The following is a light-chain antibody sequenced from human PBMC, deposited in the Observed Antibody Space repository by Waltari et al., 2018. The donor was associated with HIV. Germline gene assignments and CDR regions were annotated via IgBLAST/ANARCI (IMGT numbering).Light chain of an antibody. CDR1: SGHSTYA. CDR3: QTWGTGIRV. Sequence: QLVLTQSPSASASLGASVKLTCTLSSGHSTYAIAWHQQQPEKGPRYLMKVNSDGSHSKGDGIPVRFSGSSAGSERYLIISSLQSEDEADYYCQTWGTGIRVFGGGTKLTVL. J-gene: IGLJ3*02. CDR2: VNSDGSH. V-gene: IGLV4-69*01.